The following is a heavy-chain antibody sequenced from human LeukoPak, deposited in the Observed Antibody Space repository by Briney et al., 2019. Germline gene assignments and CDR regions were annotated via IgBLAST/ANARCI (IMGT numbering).Heavy chain of an antibody. CDR2: IYHSGST. CDR1: GGSISSSNW. V-gene: IGHV4-4*02. Sequence: SGTLSLTCAVSGGSISSSNWWSWVRQPPGKGLEWIGEIYHSGSTNYNPSLKSRVTISVDKSKNQFSLKLSSVTAADTAVYYCARVARWSGSYWEPDAFDIWGQGTMVTVSS. CDR3: ARVARWSGSYWEPDAFDI. D-gene: IGHD1-26*01. J-gene: IGHJ3*02.